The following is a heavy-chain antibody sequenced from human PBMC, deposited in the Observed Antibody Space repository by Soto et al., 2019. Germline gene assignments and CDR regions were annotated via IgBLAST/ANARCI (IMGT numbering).Heavy chain of an antibody. CDR3: ARGVSNSGAYYTGPSAYDL. CDR2: TVPVFDTS. Sequence: QVQLVQSGAVVKKPGSSVEVSCKASGGTFNGYGISWVRQAPGQGLEWLGGTVPVFDTSKYAPRFQGRVTIAVDKSTSTAYMELSSVTSEDTAIYFCARGVSNSGAYYTGPSAYDLWGQGTLVIVSS. J-gene: IGHJ3*01. CDR1: GGTFNGYG. V-gene: IGHV1-69*06. D-gene: IGHD3-10*01.